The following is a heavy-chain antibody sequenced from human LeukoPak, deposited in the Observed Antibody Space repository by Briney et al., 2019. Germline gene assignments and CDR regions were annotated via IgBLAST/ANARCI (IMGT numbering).Heavy chain of an antibody. D-gene: IGHD2-21*02. CDR2: IYSGGSL. J-gene: IGHJ4*02. V-gene: IGHV3-53*01. CDR1: GFTVSSNY. Sequence: GGSLRLSCAVSGFTVSSNYMSWVRQAPGKGLEWVSVIYSGGSLYYADSVKGRFTISRDNSKNTLYLQMNSLRTEDTAVYYCAKDRVTAIPYYFDYWGQGTLVTVSS. CDR3: AKDRVTAIPYYFDY.